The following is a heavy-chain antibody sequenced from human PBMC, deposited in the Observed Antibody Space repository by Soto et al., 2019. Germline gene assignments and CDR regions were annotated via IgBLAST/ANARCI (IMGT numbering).Heavy chain of an antibody. J-gene: IGHJ4*02. V-gene: IGHV3-7*01. Sequence: EVQLVESGGGLVQPGGSLRLSCAASGFTFSSYWKSWVRQAPGKGLEWVANIKQDGSEKYYVDSVKGRFTASRDNAENSLYLQMNSLRAEDTAVYYCARDHSRTYGSGYYPGSYWGQGTLVTVSS. CDR3: ARDHSRTYGSGYYPGSY. D-gene: IGHD6-19*01. CDR2: IKQDGSEK. CDR1: GFTFSSYW.